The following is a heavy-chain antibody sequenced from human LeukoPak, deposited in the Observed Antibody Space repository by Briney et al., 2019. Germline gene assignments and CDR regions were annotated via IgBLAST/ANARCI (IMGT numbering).Heavy chain of an antibody. CDR1: GGSISSYY. CDR2: IYYTGIT. CDR3: ARQGASSVPHYFDC. Sequence: SETLSLTCFVSGGSISSYYWSWIRQPPGKELEWIGYIYYTGITNYNPSLESRVTMSVDTSKNQFSLKLSSVTAADTAVYYCARQGASSVPHYFDCWGRGTLVTVSS. D-gene: IGHD6-25*01. V-gene: IGHV4-59*08. J-gene: IGHJ4*02.